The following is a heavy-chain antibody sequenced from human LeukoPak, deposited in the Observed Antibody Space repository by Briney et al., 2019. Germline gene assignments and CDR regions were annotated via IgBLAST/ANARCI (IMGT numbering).Heavy chain of an antibody. V-gene: IGHV4-30-4*01. Sequence: PSQTLSLTCTVSGGSISSGDYYWCWIRQPPGKGLEWIGYIYYSGSTYYNPSLKSRVTISVDTSKNQFSLKLSSVTAADTAVYYCARVVTYYGMDVWGQGTTVTVSS. CDR2: IYYSGST. CDR1: GGSISSGDYY. D-gene: IGHD5-18*01. J-gene: IGHJ6*02. CDR3: ARVVTYYGMDV.